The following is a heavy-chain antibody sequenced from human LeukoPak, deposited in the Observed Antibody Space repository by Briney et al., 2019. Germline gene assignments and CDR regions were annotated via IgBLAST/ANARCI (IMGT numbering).Heavy chain of an antibody. CDR1: GYHFTSYW. J-gene: IGHJ4*02. D-gene: IGHD3-10*01. CDR3: ARAYYGSSGFDY. CDR2: MYPGDSDT. V-gene: IGHV5-51*01. Sequence: SFKGSGYHFTSYWIGWVRQMPGKGTEWMGIMYPGDSDTRYSPSFQGQVTISAEKSITTAYVQWSSLKASDTAMYYCARAYYGSSGFDYWGQGTLVTVSS.